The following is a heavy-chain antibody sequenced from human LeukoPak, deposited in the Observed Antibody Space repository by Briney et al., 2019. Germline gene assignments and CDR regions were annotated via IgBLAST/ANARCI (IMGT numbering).Heavy chain of an antibody. CDR3: ARVLPNSGRYFDY. J-gene: IGHJ4*02. Sequence: GGSLRLSCAASGFTFSSYWMHWVRQAPGKGLVWVSRIFSDASSTNYADSVKGRFTISRDNAKNTLHLQMNSLRADDTAVYYCARVLPNSGRYFDYWGQGTLVTVSS. CDR2: IFSDASST. CDR1: GFTFSSYW. D-gene: IGHD6-19*01. V-gene: IGHV3-74*01.